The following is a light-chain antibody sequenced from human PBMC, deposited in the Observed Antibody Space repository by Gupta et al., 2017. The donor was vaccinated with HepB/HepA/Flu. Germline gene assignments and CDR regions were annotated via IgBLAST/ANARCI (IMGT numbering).Light chain of an antibody. CDR2: YAS. Sequence: VITPSPDFHSVTPNEKVTLTCRASQSIGSSLHRYQQQPDHSPKLLIKYASHTIAGGPSGISGGGAGAEDILTINSREAEDDAAYYCRQSSSRPWTFGQGTKVEIK. J-gene: IGKJ1*01. CDR3: RQSSSRPWT. CDR1: QSIGSS. V-gene: IGKV6D-21*02.